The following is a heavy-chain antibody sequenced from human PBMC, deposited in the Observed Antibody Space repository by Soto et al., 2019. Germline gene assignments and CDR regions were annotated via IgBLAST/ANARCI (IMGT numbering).Heavy chain of an antibody. CDR3: SRHYYDSSGFYSGISD. D-gene: IGHD3-22*01. V-gene: IGHV3-73*01. J-gene: IGHJ4*02. CDR2: IRDKTDDYAT. Sequence: GGSLRLSCAASGFTFSSYAMSWVRQASGKGLEWVGRIRDKTDDYATAYAASVKGRFTISRNDSNNSAFLQMNSLKTEDTAVYYCSRHYYDSSGFYSGISDWGQGTLVTVSS. CDR1: GFTFSSYA.